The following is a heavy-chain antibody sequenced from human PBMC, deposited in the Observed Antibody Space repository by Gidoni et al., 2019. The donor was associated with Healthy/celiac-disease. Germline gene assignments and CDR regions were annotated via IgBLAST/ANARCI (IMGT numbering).Heavy chain of an antibody. CDR3: ARVGRGKLANDAFDI. CDR1: GFTFSSYD. J-gene: IGHJ3*02. D-gene: IGHD1-26*01. CDR2: IGTAGDT. Sequence: EVQLVESGGGLVQPGGSLRLSCAASGFTFSSYDMHWVRQATGKGLEWVSAIGTAGDTYYPGSVKGRFTISRENAKNSLYLQMNSLRAGDTAVYYCARVGRGKLANDAFDIWGQGTMVTVSS. V-gene: IGHV3-13*01.